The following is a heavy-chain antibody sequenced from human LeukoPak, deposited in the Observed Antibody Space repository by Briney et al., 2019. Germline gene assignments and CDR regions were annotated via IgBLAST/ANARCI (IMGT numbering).Heavy chain of an antibody. J-gene: IGHJ5*02. V-gene: IGHV4-59*01. CDR2: IYYSGST. CDR1: GGSISSYY. Sequence: PSETLSLTCTVSGGSISSYYWSWIRQPPGKGLEWIGYIYYSGSTNYNPSLKSRVTISVDTSKNQFSLKLNSVTAADTAVYYCARAHRLNWNDVNWFDPWGQGTLVTVSS. D-gene: IGHD1-20*01. CDR3: ARAHRLNWNDVNWFDP.